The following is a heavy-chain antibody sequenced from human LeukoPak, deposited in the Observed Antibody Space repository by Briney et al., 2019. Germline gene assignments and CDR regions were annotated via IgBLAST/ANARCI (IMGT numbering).Heavy chain of an antibody. J-gene: IGHJ4*02. CDR3: ARDDSSGYYSLDY. Sequence: SETLSLTCAVSGGSISSGGYSWSWIRQPPGKGLEWIGYIYHSGSTYYNPSLKSRVTISVDRSKNQFSLKLSSVTAADTVVYYCARDDSSGYYSLDYWGQGTLVTVSS. CDR2: IYHSGST. V-gene: IGHV4-30-2*01. CDR1: GGSISSGGYS. D-gene: IGHD3-22*01.